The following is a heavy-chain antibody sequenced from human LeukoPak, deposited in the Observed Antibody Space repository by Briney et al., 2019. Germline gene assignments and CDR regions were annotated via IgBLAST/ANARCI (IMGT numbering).Heavy chain of an antibody. CDR3: AGSSGYDSWFDP. J-gene: IGHJ5*02. V-gene: IGHV4-31*03. Sequence: PSETLSLTCTVSGGSISSGGYYWSWIRQHPGKGLEWIGYIYYSGSTYYNPSLKSRVTISVDTSKNQFSLKLISVTAADTAVYYCAGSSGYDSWFDPWGQGTLVTVSS. CDR2: IYYSGST. CDR1: GGSISSGGYY. D-gene: IGHD5-12*01.